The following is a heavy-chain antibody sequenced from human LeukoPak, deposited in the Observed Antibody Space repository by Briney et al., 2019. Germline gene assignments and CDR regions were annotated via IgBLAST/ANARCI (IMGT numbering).Heavy chain of an antibody. J-gene: IGHJ4*02. CDR2: ISSSESYI. Sequence: GGSLRLSCAASGFSFSSYSMNWVRQAPGKGLEWVSSISSSESYIFYADSVKGRFTISRDNAKNSLYLEMTCLRAEDTAVYYCASGSPAGDYWGQGTLVTVSS. CDR3: ASGSPAGDY. V-gene: IGHV3-21*01. D-gene: IGHD1-26*01. CDR1: GFSFSSYS.